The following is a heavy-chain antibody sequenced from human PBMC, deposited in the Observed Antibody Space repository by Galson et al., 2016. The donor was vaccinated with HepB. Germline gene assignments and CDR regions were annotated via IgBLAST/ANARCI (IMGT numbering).Heavy chain of an antibody. CDR1: GFTVSSNY. J-gene: IGHJ5*02. CDR3: ARENIMGPTAFDP. CDR2: VYSDGST. V-gene: IGHV3-66*01. D-gene: IGHD1-26*01. Sequence: SLRLSCAASGFTVSSNYMSWVRQAPGKWLEWVSIVYSDGSTYYADFVKGRFTTSSDTFENTVYLHMNSLRGEDTAMYYCARENIMGPTAFDPWGQGTQVTVSS.